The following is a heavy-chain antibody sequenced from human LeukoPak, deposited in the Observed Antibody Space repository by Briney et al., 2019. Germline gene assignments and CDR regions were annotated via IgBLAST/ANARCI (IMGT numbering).Heavy chain of an antibody. D-gene: IGHD5-24*01. V-gene: IGHV3-23*01. J-gene: IGHJ4*02. CDR1: GFTFSSYG. CDR2: ISGSGGST. Sequence: AGGSLRLSCAASGFTFSSYGMSWVRQAPGKGLEWVSAISGSGGSTYYADSVKGRFTISRDNSKNTLYLQMNSLRAEDTAVYYCAKDRVGLWLQRLFDYWGQGTLVTVSS. CDR3: AKDRVGLWLQRLFDY.